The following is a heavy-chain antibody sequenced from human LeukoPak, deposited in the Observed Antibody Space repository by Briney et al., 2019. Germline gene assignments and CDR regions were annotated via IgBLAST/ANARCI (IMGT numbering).Heavy chain of an antibody. Sequence: GASVKVSCEASGYTFTAYYMRWVRQAPGQGLEWMGWINPHSGGTNFAQKFQGRVTMTRDTSITTAHMELSRLTSDDTAMYYCAREIPCSSSSCLDYWGQGTLVTVSS. V-gene: IGHV1-2*02. CDR2: INPHSGGT. J-gene: IGHJ4*02. D-gene: IGHD2-2*01. CDR3: AREIPCSSSSCLDY. CDR1: GYTFTAYY.